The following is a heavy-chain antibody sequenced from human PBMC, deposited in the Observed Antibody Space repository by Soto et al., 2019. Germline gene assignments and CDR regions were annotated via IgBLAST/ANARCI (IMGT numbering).Heavy chain of an antibody. J-gene: IGHJ5*02. CDR1: GGTFSTYT. CDR3: AGDPDSHYNDSHASSYP. Sequence: QVQLVQSGAEVKKPGSSVKVSCKASGGTFSTYTITWVRQAPGQGLEWMGRIIPIIGIINYAQKFQGRVTITADKFTGTAYREQTRLRSDDTAVYYCAGDPDSHYNDSHASSYPWGQGTLVTVSS. V-gene: IGHV1-69*08. CDR2: IIPIIGII. D-gene: IGHD3-22*01.